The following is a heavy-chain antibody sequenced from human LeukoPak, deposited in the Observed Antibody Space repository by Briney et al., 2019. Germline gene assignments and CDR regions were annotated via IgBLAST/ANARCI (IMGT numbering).Heavy chain of an antibody. CDR1: GDSVSSNSAA. CDR3: ARGGGENYCSGGSCYYRVNYFDY. D-gene: IGHD2-15*01. CDR2: TYYRSKWYN. J-gene: IGHJ4*02. V-gene: IGHV6-1*01. Sequence: SQTLSLTCAISGDSVSSNSAAWNWIRQSPSRGLEWLGRTYYRSKWYNDYAVSVKSRITINPDTSKNQFSLQLNSVTPEDTAVYYCARGGGENYCSGGSCYYRVNYFDYWGQGTLVTASS.